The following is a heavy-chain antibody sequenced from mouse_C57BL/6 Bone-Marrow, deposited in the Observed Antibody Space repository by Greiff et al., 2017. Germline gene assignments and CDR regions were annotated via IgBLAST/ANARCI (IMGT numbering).Heavy chain of an antibody. D-gene: IGHD2-3*01. CDR2: IYPRSGNT. V-gene: IGHV1-81*01. Sequence: VKLQESGAELARPGASVKLSCKASGYTFTSYGISWVKQRTGQGLEWIGEIYPRSGNTYYNEKFKGKATMTADKSSSTAYMELRSLTSEDSAVYFCARSDGYYGFAYWGQGTLVTVSA. CDR3: ARSDGYYGFAY. J-gene: IGHJ3*01. CDR1: GYTFTSYG.